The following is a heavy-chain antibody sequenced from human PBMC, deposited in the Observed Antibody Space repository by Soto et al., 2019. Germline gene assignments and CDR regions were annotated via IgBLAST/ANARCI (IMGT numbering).Heavy chain of an antibody. CDR2: IGSSSSTI. J-gene: IGHJ4*02. Sequence: GGSLRLSCAASGFTVSSYSMNWVRQAPGKGLEWVSYIGSSSSTIYYADSVKGRFTISRDNAKNSLYLQMNSLRDEDTAVYYCASVGFYSGSYYGVDYWGQGTLVTVSS. D-gene: IGHD1-26*01. CDR1: GFTVSSYS. CDR3: ASVGFYSGSYYGVDY. V-gene: IGHV3-48*02.